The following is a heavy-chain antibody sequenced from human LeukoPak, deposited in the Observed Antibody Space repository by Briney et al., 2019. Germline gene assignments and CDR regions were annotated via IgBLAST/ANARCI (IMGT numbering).Heavy chain of an antibody. V-gene: IGHV3-21*01. CDR1: GFTFSSYS. D-gene: IGHD2-15*01. CDR3: ARQVVAAPAQFDY. Sequence: PGGSLRLSCAASGFTFSSYSMNWVRQAPGKGLEWVSSISSSSSYIYYADSVKGRFTITRDNAKNSLYLQVNSLRAEDTAVYYCARQVVAAPAQFDYWGQGTLVTVSS. CDR2: ISSSSSYI. J-gene: IGHJ4*02.